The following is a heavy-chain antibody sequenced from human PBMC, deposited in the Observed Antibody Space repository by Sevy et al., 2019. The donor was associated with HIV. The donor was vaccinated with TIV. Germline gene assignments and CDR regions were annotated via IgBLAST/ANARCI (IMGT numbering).Heavy chain of an antibody. Sequence: SETLSLTCTVSGGSVSSGSYYWSWIRQPPGKGLEWIGYIYYSRSNNYNPSLKSRVTISVDTSKNQFSLKLSSVTAADTAVYYCARGTYYYYYGMDVWGQGTTVTVSS. V-gene: IGHV4-61*01. CDR1: GGSVSSGSYY. CDR3: ARGTYYYYYGMDV. CDR2: IYYSRSN. D-gene: IGHD1-1*01. J-gene: IGHJ6*02.